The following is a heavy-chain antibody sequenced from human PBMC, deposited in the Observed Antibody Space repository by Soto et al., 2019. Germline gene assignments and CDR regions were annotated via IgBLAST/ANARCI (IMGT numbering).Heavy chain of an antibody. CDR2: IYYSGST. D-gene: IGHD1-1*01. Sequence: SETLSLTCTVSGGSISSYYWSWIRQPPGKGLEWIGYIYYSGSTNYNPSLKSRVTISVDTSKNQFSLKLSSVTAADTVVYYCARSTLARFDPWGQGTLVTVSS. J-gene: IGHJ5*02. CDR3: ARSTLARFDP. CDR1: GGSISSYY. V-gene: IGHV4-59*01.